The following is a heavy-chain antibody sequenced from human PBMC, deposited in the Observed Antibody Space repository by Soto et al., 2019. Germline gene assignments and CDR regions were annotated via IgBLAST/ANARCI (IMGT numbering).Heavy chain of an antibody. CDR2: IYYSGST. J-gene: IGHJ4*02. CDR1: GGSISSYY. CDR3: ARGYDILTGYYMGY. V-gene: IGHV4-59*01. D-gene: IGHD3-9*01. Sequence: QVQLQESGPGLVKPSETLSLTCTVSGGSISSYYWSWIRQPPGKGLEWIGYIYYSGSTNYNPSLKSRVTLSVDTSKNQFSLKLSSVTAADTAVYYCARGYDILTGYYMGYWGQGTLVTVSS.